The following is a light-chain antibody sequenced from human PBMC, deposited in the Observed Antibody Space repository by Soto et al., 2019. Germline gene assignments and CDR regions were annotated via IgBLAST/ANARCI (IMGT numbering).Light chain of an antibody. CDR1: QSIITY. CDR3: QQANSFLPLT. CDR2: AAS. V-gene: IGKV1-39*01. Sequence: DIQMTQSPSSLSASVGDRVTITCRTSQSIITYLNWYQQKQGKAPKLLIYAASSLQSGVPSRFSGSGSATDFTLTISSLHPEDFATYYCQQANSFLPLTFGGGTKVDIK. J-gene: IGKJ4*01.